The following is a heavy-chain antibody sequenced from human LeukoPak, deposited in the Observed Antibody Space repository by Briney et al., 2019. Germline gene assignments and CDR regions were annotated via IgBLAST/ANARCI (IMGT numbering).Heavy chain of an antibody. V-gene: IGHV1-2*02. CDR2: INPNSGGT. CDR3: ARAASIAARYYYYYGMDV. Sequence: ASVKVSCKASGYTSTGYYMHWVRQAPGQGLEWMGWINPNSGGTNYAQKFQGRVTMTRDTSISTAYMELSRLRSDDTAVYYCARAASIAARYYYYYGMDVWGQGTTVTVSS. J-gene: IGHJ6*02. D-gene: IGHD6-6*01. CDR1: GYTSTGYY.